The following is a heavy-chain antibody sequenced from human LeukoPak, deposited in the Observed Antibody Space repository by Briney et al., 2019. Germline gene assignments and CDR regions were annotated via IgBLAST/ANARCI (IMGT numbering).Heavy chain of an antibody. CDR2: IKRDGSEK. Sequence: GGPLRLSCAASGFTFSNYWMSCVRQAPGKGLEWVANIKRDGSEKYYVDSVKGRFSISRDNAKNSLYLQMNSLRAEDTAVYYCARDWSTFDYWGQGTLVTVSS. V-gene: IGHV3-7*05. J-gene: IGHJ4*02. CDR3: ARDWSTFDY. CDR1: GFTFSNYW.